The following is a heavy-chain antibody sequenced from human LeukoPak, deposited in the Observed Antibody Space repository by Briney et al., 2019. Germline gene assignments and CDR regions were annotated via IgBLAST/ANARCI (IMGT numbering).Heavy chain of an antibody. V-gene: IGHV3-23*01. CDR3: AKDRQVRGDTDY. CDR1: GFTFSSYA. CDR2: ISGSGGST. Sequence: SGGSLRLSCAASGFTFSSYAMSWVRQAPGKGLEWVSAISGSGGSTYYADSVKGRFAIPRDNSRNTLYLQMNSLRAEDTAVYYCAKDRQVRGDTDYWGQGTLVTVSS. D-gene: IGHD3-10*01. J-gene: IGHJ4*02.